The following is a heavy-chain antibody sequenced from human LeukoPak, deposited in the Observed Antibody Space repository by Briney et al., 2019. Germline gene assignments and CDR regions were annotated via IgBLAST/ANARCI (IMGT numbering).Heavy chain of an antibody. CDR1: GFTFSTSA. D-gene: IGHD3-10*01. CDR2: SSESGGST. Sequence: GGSLRLSCVVSGFTFSTSAMSWVRQAPGKGLEWVSGSSESGGSTYYADSVKGRFTSSRDNSKNTLYLQMNNLRAEDTAAYYCAKGSFWGQGTLVTVSS. V-gene: IGHV3-23*01. CDR3: AKGSF. J-gene: IGHJ4*02.